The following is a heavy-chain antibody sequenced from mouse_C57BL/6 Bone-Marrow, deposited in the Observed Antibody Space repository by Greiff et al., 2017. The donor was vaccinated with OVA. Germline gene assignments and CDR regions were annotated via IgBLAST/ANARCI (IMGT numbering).Heavy chain of an antibody. CDR3: ARTVVATGDY. D-gene: IGHD1-1*01. Sequence: VQLKQPGAELVKPGASVKLSCKASGYTFTSYWMHWVKQRPGQGLEWIGMIHPNSGSTNYNEKFKSKATLTVDKSSSTAYMQLSSLTSEDSAVYYCARTVVATGDYWGQGTTLTVSS. CDR2: IHPNSGST. CDR1: GYTFTSYW. J-gene: IGHJ2*01. V-gene: IGHV1-64*01.